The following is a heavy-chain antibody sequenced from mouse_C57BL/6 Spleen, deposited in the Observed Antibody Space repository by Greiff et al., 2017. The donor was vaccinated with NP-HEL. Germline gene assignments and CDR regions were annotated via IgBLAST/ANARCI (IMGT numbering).Heavy chain of an antibody. Sequence: VQLQQSGPELVKPGASVKISCKASGYTFTDYYMNWVKQSHGKSLEWIGDINPNNGGTSYNQKFKGKATLTVDKSSSTAYMELRSLTSEDSAVYYCAREGFITTVAYFDYWGQGTTLTVSS. V-gene: IGHV1-26*01. CDR3: AREGFITTVAYFDY. CDR2: INPNNGGT. CDR1: GYTFTDYY. J-gene: IGHJ2*01. D-gene: IGHD1-1*01.